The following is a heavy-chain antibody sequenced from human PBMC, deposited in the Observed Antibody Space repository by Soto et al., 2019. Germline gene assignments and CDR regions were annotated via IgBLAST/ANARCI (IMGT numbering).Heavy chain of an antibody. CDR3: VRDDDQEANALDY. Sequence: VPLVESGGDVVQPGRSLRLSCAASGFTFSNYGMHWVRQAPGKGLEWVAVITNNGGSDHYADSLKGRFTISRDNSKNALYLQMNSLRAEDTAVYYCVRDDDQEANALDYWGQGTLVTVSS. V-gene: IGHV3-33*01. D-gene: IGHD2-2*01. J-gene: IGHJ4*02. CDR1: GFTFSNYG. CDR2: ITNNGGSD.